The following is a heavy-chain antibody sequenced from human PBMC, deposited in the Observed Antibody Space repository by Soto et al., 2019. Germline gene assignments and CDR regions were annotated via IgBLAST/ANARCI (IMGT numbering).Heavy chain of an antibody. V-gene: IGHV3-23*01. J-gene: IGHJ4*02. CDR1: GFTFSNYA. CDR2: ITGSGGDT. CDR3: AKGSGPYRPYYFDF. D-gene: IGHD6-25*01. Sequence: GGSLRLSCAASGFTFSNYAMSWVRQAPGKGLEWVSAITGSGGDTYYADSVKGRFTLSRDNSKNTLYLEMNSLRAEDTAVYYCAKGSGPYRPYYFDFWGQGTLVTVSS.